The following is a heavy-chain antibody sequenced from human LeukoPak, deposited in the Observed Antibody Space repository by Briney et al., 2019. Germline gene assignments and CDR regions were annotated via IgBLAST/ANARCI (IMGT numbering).Heavy chain of an antibody. V-gene: IGHV3-23*01. CDR2: ISTDGTT. CDR3: AKLGHRRYYSYMDV. CDR1: GFTFANYA. J-gene: IGHJ6*03. Sequence: QAGGSLRLSCAVSGFTFANYAMPWVRQAPGKGLESVSSISTDGTTYNAHAVKGRFTLSRDNPKNTLYQQMSSLRAEDTAVYYWAKLGHRRYYSYMDVWGKGTTVTVSS.